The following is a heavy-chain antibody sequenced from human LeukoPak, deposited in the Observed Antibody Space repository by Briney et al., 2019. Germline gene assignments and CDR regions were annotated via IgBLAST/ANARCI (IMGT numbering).Heavy chain of an antibody. CDR2: ISSSGANI. J-gene: IGHJ4*02. V-gene: IGHV3-48*01. CDR1: GFSFSSYS. CDR3: ARSFNRFLEWILDY. D-gene: IGHD3-3*01. Sequence: GGSLRLSCAASGFSFSSYSMNWVRQAPGKGLEWVAHISSSGANIYYADSVKGRFTISRDNSKNTLYLQMNSLRAEDTAVYYCARSFNRFLEWILDYWGQGTLVTVSS.